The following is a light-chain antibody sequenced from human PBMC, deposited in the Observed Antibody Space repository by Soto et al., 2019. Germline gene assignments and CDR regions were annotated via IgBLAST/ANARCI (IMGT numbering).Light chain of an antibody. Sequence: EIVMTHSPATLSVSPGEMATLSCRASQSVSSNLAWYQQKPGQAPRLLIYGASTRATDVPARFSGSGSGTEFTLTISSLQSEDFAVYYCQQYNNWPETFGQGTKVDIK. CDR1: QSVSSN. CDR3: QQYNNWPET. CDR2: GAS. V-gene: IGKV3-15*01. J-gene: IGKJ1*01.